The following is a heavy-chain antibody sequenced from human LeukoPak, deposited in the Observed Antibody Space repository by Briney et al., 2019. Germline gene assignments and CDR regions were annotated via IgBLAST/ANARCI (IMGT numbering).Heavy chain of an antibody. CDR2: INPAGTET. V-gene: IGHV3-7*01. D-gene: IGHD2-15*01. J-gene: IGHJ4*02. CDR3: ARFGYVAAVDL. CDR1: GFSFSTYW. Sequence: GGSLRLSCATSGFSFSTYWMTWVRQAPGTGLEWVANINPAGTETYYVDPVKGRFTISRDNAKNLLYLQMNSLRAEDTAVYYCARFGYVAAVDLWGQGTLVTVSS.